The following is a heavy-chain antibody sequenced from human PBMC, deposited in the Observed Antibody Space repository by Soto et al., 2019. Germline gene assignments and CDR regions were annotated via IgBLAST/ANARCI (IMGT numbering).Heavy chain of an antibody. V-gene: IGHV4-38-2*02. CDR1: GYSISSGYY. CDR2: MYHSGST. Sequence: ETLSLTCTVSGYSISSGYYWTWIRQPPGKGLEWIGSMYHSGSTFYNPSLRSRVTISLDTSKNQFSLKLSSVTASDTAVYYCARDTSGYYWFDPWGPGTLVTVPQ. CDR3: ARDTSGYYWFDP. J-gene: IGHJ5*02. D-gene: IGHD5-12*01.